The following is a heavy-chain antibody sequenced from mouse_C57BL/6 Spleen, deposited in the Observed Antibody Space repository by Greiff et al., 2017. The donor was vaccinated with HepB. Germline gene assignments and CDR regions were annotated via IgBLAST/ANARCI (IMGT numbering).Heavy chain of an antibody. V-gene: IGHV5-4*01. CDR2: ISDGGSYT. CDR1: GFTFSSYA. CDR3: AREGPYYGRIFDY. J-gene: IGHJ2*01. Sequence: EVKLVESGGGLVKPGGSLKLSCAASGFTFSSYAMSWVRQTPEKRLEWVATISDGGSYTYYPDNVKGRFTISRDNAKNNLYLQMSHLKSEDTAMYYCAREGPYYGRIFDYWGQGTTLTVSS. D-gene: IGHD1-1*01.